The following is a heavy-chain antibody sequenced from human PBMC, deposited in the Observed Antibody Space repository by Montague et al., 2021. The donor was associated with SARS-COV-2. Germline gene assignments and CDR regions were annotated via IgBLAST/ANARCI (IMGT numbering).Heavy chain of an antibody. CDR3: ARGMGGSYLYYFDY. V-gene: IGHV4-59*01. CDR2: IYYSGST. CDR1: GGSISSYY. D-gene: IGHD1-26*01. J-gene: IGHJ4*02. Sequence: SETLSFTCTVSGGSISSYYWSWIRQPPGKGLEWIGYIYYSGSTNXXPSLKSRVTILVDMSKNQFSLKLSSVTAADTAVYYCARGMGGSYLYYFDYWGQGTLVTVSS.